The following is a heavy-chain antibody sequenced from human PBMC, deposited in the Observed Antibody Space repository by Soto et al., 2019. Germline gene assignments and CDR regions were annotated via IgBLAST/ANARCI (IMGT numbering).Heavy chain of an antibody. CDR1: GGSISSGGYY. D-gene: IGHD2-15*01. Sequence: KPSETLSLTCTVSGGSISSGGYYWSWIRQHPGKGLEWIGYIYYSGSTYYNPSLKSRVTISVDTSKNQFSLKLSSVTAADTAVYYCARAGKNAWWTSCSGGSCPGHNWFDPWGQGTLVTVYS. V-gene: IGHV4-31*03. CDR3: ARAGKNAWWTSCSGGSCPGHNWFDP. J-gene: IGHJ5*02. CDR2: IYYSGST.